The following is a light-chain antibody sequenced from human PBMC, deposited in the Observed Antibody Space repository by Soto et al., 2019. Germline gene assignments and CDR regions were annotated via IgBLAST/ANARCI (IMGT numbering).Light chain of an antibody. V-gene: IGKV3-15*01. CDR2: GAS. CDR3: QQYNNWPAVT. J-gene: IGKJ4*01. Sequence: EIVMTQSPATLSVSPGERATLSCMASQSISSNLAWYQQKPGQAPRLLISGASTRATGMPDRFSGSGSGREFTLTISSLQSEDFAVYYCQQYNNWPAVTFGGGTKVEIK. CDR1: QSISSN.